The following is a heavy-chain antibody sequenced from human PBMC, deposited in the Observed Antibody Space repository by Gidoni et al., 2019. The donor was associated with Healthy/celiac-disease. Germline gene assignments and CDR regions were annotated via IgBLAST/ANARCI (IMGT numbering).Heavy chain of an antibody. CDR1: GGSFRGYY. V-gene: IGHV4-34*01. J-gene: IGHJ2*01. CDR2: INHSGRT. Sequence: QVHLQQWGAGLLKPSETLSLNCAVYGGSFRGYYWSWIRQPPGKGLEWIGEINHSGRTNYNPSLKSRVTISIDTSKNQFSLKLSSVTAADTSVYYCARGPYCGGDCYHWYFDLWGRGTLVTVSS. CDR3: ARGPYCGGDCYHWYFDL. D-gene: IGHD2-21*02.